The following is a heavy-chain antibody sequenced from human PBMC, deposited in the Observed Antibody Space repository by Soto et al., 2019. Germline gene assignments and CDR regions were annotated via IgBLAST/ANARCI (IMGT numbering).Heavy chain of an antibody. CDR3: ARVQGSLYSSPSLPNFDY. CDR1: GYTFATNW. Sequence: GESLKISCKGSGYTFATNWIGWVRQMPGKGLEWMGIIYPGDSDTRYSPSFQGLVAIPADKSISTAYLQWSSLKASDTAMYYCARVQGSLYSSPSLPNFDYWGQGTLVTVSS. CDR2: IYPGDSDT. V-gene: IGHV5-51*01. D-gene: IGHD6-6*01. J-gene: IGHJ4*02.